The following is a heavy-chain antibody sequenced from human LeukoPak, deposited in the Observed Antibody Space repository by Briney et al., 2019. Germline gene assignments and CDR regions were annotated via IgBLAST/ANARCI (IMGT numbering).Heavy chain of an antibody. V-gene: IGHV3-7*01. CDR1: GFTFSSYW. J-gene: IGHJ4*02. CDR2: IKQDGSEK. CDR3: ARYYCSSSSCLMFDY. D-gene: IGHD2-2*01. Sequence: GGSLRLSCAASGFTFSSYWMSWVRQAPGKGLEWVAHIKQDGSEKYNVDSVKGRFTISRDNAKNSLYLQMNSLRAEDTAVYYCARYYCSSSSCLMFDYWGQGTLVTVSS.